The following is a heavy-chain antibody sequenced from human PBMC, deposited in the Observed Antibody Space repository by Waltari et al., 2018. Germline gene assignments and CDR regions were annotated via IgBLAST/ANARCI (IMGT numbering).Heavy chain of an antibody. J-gene: IGHJ3*01. CDR3: TRGQGDAFDF. CDR1: GFPFSSYD. Sequence: EVQLVESGGGLVQPGGSLRLSCAASGFPFSSYDMSWVRQAPGKGLEWVSYISSGSGYIYYADSVKGRFTISRDNAKNSLSLQMSSLRAEDTAVYYCTRGQGDAFDFWGQGLRVTVSS. CDR2: ISSGSGYI. V-gene: IGHV3-21*04.